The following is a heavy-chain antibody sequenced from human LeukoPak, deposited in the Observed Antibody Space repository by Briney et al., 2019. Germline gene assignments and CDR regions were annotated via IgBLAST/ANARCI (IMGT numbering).Heavy chain of an antibody. CDR2: IKGGGGDP. D-gene: IGHD2-21*02. V-gene: IGHV3-23*01. CDR3: AKGGHDFNPFYW. CDR1: GVTFSTYA. Sequence: GGSLRLSCAASGVTFSTYAMGWVRQAPGKGLEWVSSIKGGGGDPFYADSVKGRFTISRDNSKSTLFLQLNSLRADDTAVYYCAKGGHDFNPFYWWGQGTLVTVSS. J-gene: IGHJ4*02.